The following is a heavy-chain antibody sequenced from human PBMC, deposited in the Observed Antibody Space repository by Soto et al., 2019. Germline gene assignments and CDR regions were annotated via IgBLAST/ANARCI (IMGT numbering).Heavy chain of an antibody. CDR3: ARLPLQYDFWSGYSYFDY. CDR1: AYSFTSYW. Sequence: GESLKISCKGSAYSFTSYWIGWVRQMPGKGLEWMGIIYPGDSDTRYSPSFQGQVTISADKSISTAYLQWSSLKASDTAMYYCARLPLQYDFWSGYSYFDYWGQGTLVTVSS. D-gene: IGHD3-3*01. J-gene: IGHJ4*02. V-gene: IGHV5-51*01. CDR2: IYPGDSDT.